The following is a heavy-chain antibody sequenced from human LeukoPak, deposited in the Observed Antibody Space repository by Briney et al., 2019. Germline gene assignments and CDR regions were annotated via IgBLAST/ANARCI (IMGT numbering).Heavy chain of an antibody. CDR2: INGGGSYT. V-gene: IGHV3-23*01. D-gene: IGHD3-10*01. J-gene: IGHJ4*02. Sequence: GGSLRLSCAASGVTFTSYAMTWVRQAPGKGLEWVSIINGGGSYTYYADSVKGRFTISRDNFKNTLYLQMNSLRAEDTAIYFCATRTGAYYFDYWGQGTLVTVSS. CDR1: GVTFTSYA. CDR3: ATRTGAYYFDY.